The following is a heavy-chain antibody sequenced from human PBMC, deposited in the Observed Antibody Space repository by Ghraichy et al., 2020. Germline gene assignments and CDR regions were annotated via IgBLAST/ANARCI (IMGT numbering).Heavy chain of an antibody. D-gene: IGHD1-1*01. CDR1: GGSISSSSYY. CDR2: IYYSGST. V-gene: IGHV4-39*01. CDR3: ARHSTVQLERPSPDNWFDP. Sequence: SETLSLTCTVSGGSISSSSYYWGWIRQPPGKGLEWIGSIYYSGSTYYNPSLKSRVTISVDTSKNQFSLKLSSVTAADTAVYYCARHSTVQLERPSPDNWFDPWGQGTLVTVSS. J-gene: IGHJ5*02.